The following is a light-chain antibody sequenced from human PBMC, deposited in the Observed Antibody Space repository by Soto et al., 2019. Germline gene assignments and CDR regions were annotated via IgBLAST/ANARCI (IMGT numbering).Light chain of an antibody. CDR3: VAWDDSLNGWV. CDR1: SSNIGGNS. Sequence: QPVLSQPPSASGTPGQRVTLSCSGSSSNIGGNSVNWYQQFPGTAPKLLIYTNNQRPSGVPDRFSGSKSGTSASLAISGLQSDDEADYYCVAWDDSLNGWVFGGGTKVTV. V-gene: IGLV1-44*01. CDR2: TNN. J-gene: IGLJ3*02.